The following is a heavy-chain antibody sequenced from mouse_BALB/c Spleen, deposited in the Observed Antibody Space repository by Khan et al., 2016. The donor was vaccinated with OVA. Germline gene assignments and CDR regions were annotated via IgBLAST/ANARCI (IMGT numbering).Heavy chain of an antibody. CDR3: ARYGNYGYFDV. V-gene: IGHV1-9*01. D-gene: IGHD2-1*01. CDR2: ILPGNGSI. J-gene: IGHJ1*01. Sequence: QIQLVQSGAELMKPGASVKISCKATGYTFSNNWIEWVKQRPGHGLEWIGEILPGNGSINYNEKFKDKATFTADTSSNIAYMQLSSLTSEDSAVYYCARYGNYGYFDVWGAGTTVTVSS. CDR1: GYTFSNNW.